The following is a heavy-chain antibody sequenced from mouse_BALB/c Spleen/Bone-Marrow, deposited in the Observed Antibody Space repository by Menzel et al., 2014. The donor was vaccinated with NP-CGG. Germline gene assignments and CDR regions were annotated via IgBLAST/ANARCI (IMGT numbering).Heavy chain of an antibody. Sequence: VQLQQSGPGLVAPSQRLSITCAVSGFSLTGYGVNWVRQPPGEGLEWLGMVWGDGSTDYNSALKSRLSISKDNSKSQVFLKMNSLQTDDTARYYCARGEDYDDYYAMDYWGQGTSVTVSS. CDR1: GFSLTGYG. CDR3: ARGEDYDDYYAMDY. V-gene: IGHV2-6-7*01. J-gene: IGHJ4*01. D-gene: IGHD2-4*01. CDR2: VWGDGST.